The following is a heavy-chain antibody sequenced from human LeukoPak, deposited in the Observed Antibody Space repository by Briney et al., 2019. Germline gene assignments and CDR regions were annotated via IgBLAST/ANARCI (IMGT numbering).Heavy chain of an antibody. CDR2: ISAYNGNT. CDR3: ARDLTAYCGGDCFYYYGMDV. J-gene: IGHJ6*02. V-gene: IGHV1-18*04. CDR1: GYTFTSYY. D-gene: IGHD2-21*02. Sequence: ASVKVSCKASGYTFTSYYMHWVRQAPGQGLEWMEWISAYNGNTNYAQKFQGRVTITADESTSTAYMELSSLRSEDTAVYYCARDLTAYCGGDCFYYYGMDVWGQGTTVTVSS.